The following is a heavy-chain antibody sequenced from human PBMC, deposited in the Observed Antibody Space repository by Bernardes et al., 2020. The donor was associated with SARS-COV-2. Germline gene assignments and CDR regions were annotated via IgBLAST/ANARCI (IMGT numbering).Heavy chain of an antibody. Sequence: VGSLRLSCAASGFTFSSYAMHWVRQAPGQGLEWVAVISYDGSNKYYADSVKGRFTISRDNSKNTLYLQMNSLRAEDTAVYYCARAWSPGYNGTPRRNFDAFDIWGQGTMVTVSS. D-gene: IGHD5-12*01. CDR1: GFTFSSYA. CDR3: ARAWSPGYNGTPRRNFDAFDI. J-gene: IGHJ3*02. V-gene: IGHV3-30-3*01. CDR2: ISYDGSNK.